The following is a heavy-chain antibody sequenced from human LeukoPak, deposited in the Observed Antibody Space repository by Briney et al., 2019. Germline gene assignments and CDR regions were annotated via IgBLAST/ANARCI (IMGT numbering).Heavy chain of an antibody. D-gene: IGHD3-3*01. V-gene: IGHV4-39*07. CDR1: GGSISSGGYY. CDR3: ARAPRAISDDFWSGYYAMGRYGMDV. J-gene: IGHJ6*02. CDR2: INHSGST. Sequence: PSETLSLTCTVSGGSISSGGYYWSWIRQPPGKGLEWIGEINHSGSTTYNPSLKSRVTISVDTSKNQFSLKLSSVTAADTAVYYCARAPRAISDDFWSGYYAMGRYGMDVWGQGTTVTVSS.